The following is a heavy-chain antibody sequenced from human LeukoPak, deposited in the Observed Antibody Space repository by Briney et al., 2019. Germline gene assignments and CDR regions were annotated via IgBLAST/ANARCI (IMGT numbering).Heavy chain of an antibody. V-gene: IGHV4-31*03. Sequence: SETLSLTCTVSGGSISSGGYYWSWIRQHPGKGLEWIGYIYYSRSTYYNPSLKSRVTISVDTSKNQFSLKLSSVTAADTAVYYCARETDSAPNWFDSWGQGTLVTVSS. CDR1: GGSISSGGYY. D-gene: IGHD3-22*01. CDR2: IYYSRST. CDR3: ARETDSAPNWFDS. J-gene: IGHJ5*01.